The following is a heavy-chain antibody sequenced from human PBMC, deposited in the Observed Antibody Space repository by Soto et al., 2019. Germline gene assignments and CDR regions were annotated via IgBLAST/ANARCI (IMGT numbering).Heavy chain of an antibody. CDR2: INHSGST. Sequence: SETLSLTCAVYGGSFSGYYWSWIRQPPGKGLEWIGEINHSGSTNYNPSLKSRVTISVDTSKNQFSLKLSSVTAADTAVYYCARASHHGSGSYYNYYYYYGMDVWGQGTTVTVSS. CDR1: GGSFSGYY. D-gene: IGHD3-10*01. J-gene: IGHJ6*02. CDR3: ARASHHGSGSYYNYYYYYGMDV. V-gene: IGHV4-34*01.